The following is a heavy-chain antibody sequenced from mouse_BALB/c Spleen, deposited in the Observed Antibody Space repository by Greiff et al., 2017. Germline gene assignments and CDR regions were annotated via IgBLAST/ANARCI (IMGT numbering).Heavy chain of an antibody. Sequence: EVKLMESGGGLVQPGGSLRLSCATSGFTFTDYYMSWVRQPPGKALEWLGFIRNKANGYTTEYSASVKGRFTISRDNSQSILYLQMNTLRAEDSATYYCARDTDYYVDYWGQGTTLTVSS. CDR3: ARDTDYYVDY. CDR2: IRNKANGYTT. J-gene: IGHJ2*01. V-gene: IGHV7-3*02. CDR1: GFTFTDYY.